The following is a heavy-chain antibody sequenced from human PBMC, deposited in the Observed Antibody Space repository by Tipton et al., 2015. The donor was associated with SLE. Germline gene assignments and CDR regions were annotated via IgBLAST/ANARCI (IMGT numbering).Heavy chain of an antibody. J-gene: IGHJ4*02. D-gene: IGHD3-22*01. Sequence: GLVKPSETLSLTCTVSGGSISSHYWSWIRQPPGKGLECIGNIYYIGSTNYNSSLKSRVSISIDTSKNQFSLRLTSVTAADTAVYYCARGVRYYYDSGAYWFDYWGQGTLVTVSS. CDR1: GGSISSHY. CDR3: ARGVRYYYDSGAYWFDY. V-gene: IGHV4-59*08. CDR2: IYYIGST.